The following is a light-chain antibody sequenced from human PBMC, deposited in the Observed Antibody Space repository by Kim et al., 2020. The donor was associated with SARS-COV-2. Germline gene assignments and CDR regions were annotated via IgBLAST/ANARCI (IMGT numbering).Light chain of an antibody. CDR1: QSVSSSS. CDR2: GAS. V-gene: IGKV3-20*01. Sequence: EIVLTQSPGTMSLSPGERATLSCRASQSVSSSSLAWYQQKPGQAPRLLIYGASSRAIGIPDRFSGSGSGTDFTLTINRLEPEDFVVYYCQQYSSSPGTFGQWTKLEI. J-gene: IGKJ2*01. CDR3: QQYSSSPGT.